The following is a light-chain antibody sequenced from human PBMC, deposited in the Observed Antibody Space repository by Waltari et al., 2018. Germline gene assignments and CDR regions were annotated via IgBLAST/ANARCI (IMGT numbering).Light chain of an antibody. V-gene: IGLV1-40*01. Sequence: QSVLTQPPSVSGAPGQRVTISCTGGGSNIGAGYDVHWYRQLPGKAPELLIYGFNNRPSGVPDRFFGSLSGTSASLAITGLQAEDEVDYYCQSYDTSLSVVFGGGTKLTV. CDR1: GSNIGAGYD. CDR2: GFN. CDR3: QSYDTSLSVV. J-gene: IGLJ2*01.